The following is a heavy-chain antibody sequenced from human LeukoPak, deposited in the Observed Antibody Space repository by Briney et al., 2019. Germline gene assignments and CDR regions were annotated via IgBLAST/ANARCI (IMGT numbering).Heavy chain of an antibody. CDR1: GFTFSDYA. V-gene: IGHV3-23*01. CDR2: ISSSDVT. D-gene: IGHD2/OR15-2a*01. CDR3: AREPQFYGNDY. J-gene: IGHJ4*02. Sequence: GGSLRLSCAASGFTFSDYAMAWVRQAPGKGLEWLSAISSSDVTFYADSVKGRFTISRDNSKNTLYLQMDTLRADDTAVYYCAREPQFYGNDYWGQGTLVTVSS.